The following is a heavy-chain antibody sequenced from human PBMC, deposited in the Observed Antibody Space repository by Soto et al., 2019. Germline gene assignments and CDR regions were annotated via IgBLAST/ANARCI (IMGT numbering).Heavy chain of an antibody. D-gene: IGHD2-8*02. CDR2: IFPGDSDT. CDR3: AAGYSTGLDAFDL. CDR1: GYNFANYW. Sequence: SGESLKISCNGSGYNFANYWIGWVRQVPGKGLEWMGMIFPGDSDTKNSPSLQGQITMSVDKSNSSAYLQWRSLKASDTAMYYCAAGYSTGLDAFDLWGQGTLVTVSS. V-gene: IGHV5-51*01. J-gene: IGHJ3*01.